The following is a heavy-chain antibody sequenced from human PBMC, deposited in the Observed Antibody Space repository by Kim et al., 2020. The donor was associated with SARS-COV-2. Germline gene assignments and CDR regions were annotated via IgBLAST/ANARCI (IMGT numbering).Heavy chain of an antibody. D-gene: IGHD3-10*01. J-gene: IGHJ3*02. CDR3: ARETFRAFDI. V-gene: IGHV1-2*02. Sequence: AKRFQGRVTITKNTPSSQAYMELSSLRSDDTAVYYCARETFRAFDIWGQGTMVTVSS.